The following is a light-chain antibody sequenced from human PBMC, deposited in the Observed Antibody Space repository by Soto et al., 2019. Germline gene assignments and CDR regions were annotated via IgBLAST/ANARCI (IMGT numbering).Light chain of an antibody. CDR2: KAS. CDR1: QTISSW. V-gene: IGKV1-5*03. Sequence: DIQMTQSPSTLSASVGDTVTITCRASQTISSWSAWYQQKPGKAPKLLIYKASTLKSGVPSRFSGSGSGTEFTLTISSLQPDDFATYYCQHYNSYSEAFGQGTKV. J-gene: IGKJ1*01. CDR3: QHYNSYSEA.